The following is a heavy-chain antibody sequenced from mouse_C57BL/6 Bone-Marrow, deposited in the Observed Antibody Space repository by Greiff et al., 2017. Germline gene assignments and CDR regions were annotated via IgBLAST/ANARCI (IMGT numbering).Heavy chain of an antibody. Sequence: VQLQESGAELARPGASVKMSCKASGYTFTSYTMHWVKQRPGQGLEWIGYINPSSGYTKYNQKFKDKATLTADKSSSTAYMQLSSLTSEDSAVYYCARVGDGYYRYAMDYWGQGTSVTVSS. D-gene: IGHD2-3*01. CDR2: INPSSGYT. J-gene: IGHJ4*01. V-gene: IGHV1-4*01. CDR1: GYTFTSYT. CDR3: ARVGDGYYRYAMDY.